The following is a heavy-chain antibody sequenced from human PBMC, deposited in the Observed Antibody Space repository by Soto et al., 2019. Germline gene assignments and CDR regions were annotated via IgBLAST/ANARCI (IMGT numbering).Heavy chain of an antibody. CDR1: GYTFTSYY. CDR2: INPSGGST. J-gene: IGHJ6*02. CDR3: ARDQYTDYYGSGSLYYYYYGMDV. V-gene: IGHV1-46*01. D-gene: IGHD3-10*01. Sequence: GASVKVSCKASGYTFTSYYMHWVRQAPGQGLEWMGIINPSGGSTSYAQKFQGRVTMTRDTSTSTVYMELSSLRSEDTAVYYCARDQYTDYYGSGSLYYYYYGMDVWGQGTTVTVSS.